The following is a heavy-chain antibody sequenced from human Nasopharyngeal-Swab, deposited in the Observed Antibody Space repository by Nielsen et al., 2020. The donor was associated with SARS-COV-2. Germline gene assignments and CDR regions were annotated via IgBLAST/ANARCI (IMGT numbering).Heavy chain of an antibody. Sequence: GGSLRLSCAASGFTLSSYGMSWVRQAPGKGLEWVSAIRAGAGGTTYADSVKGRFTISRDDAKNSLYLQMNSLRAEDTAVYYCARDCYGFSTTCNLLDYWGQGTLVTVSS. CDR1: GFTLSSYG. J-gene: IGHJ4*02. V-gene: IGHV3-23*01. CDR3: ARDCYGFSTTCNLLDY. CDR2: IRAGAGGT. D-gene: IGHD2/OR15-2a*01.